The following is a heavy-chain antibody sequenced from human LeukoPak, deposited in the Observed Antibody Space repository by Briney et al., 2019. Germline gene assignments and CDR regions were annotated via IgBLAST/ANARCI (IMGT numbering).Heavy chain of an antibody. CDR3: ARKRSYYYDSSGHYDPRIDWFDP. Sequence: SVKVSCKASGGTFSSYAISWVRQAPGQGLEWMGGIIPIFGTANYAQKFQSRVTITADESTSTAYMELSSLRSEDTAVYYCARKRSYYYDSSGHYDPRIDWFDPWGQGTLVTVSS. V-gene: IGHV1-69*13. CDR2: IIPIFGTA. D-gene: IGHD3-22*01. CDR1: GGTFSSYA. J-gene: IGHJ5*02.